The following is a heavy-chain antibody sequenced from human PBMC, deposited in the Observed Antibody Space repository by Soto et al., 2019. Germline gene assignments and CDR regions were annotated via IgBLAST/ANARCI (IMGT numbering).Heavy chain of an antibody. D-gene: IGHD6-13*01. J-gene: IGHJ5*02. Sequence: VKISCKASGYTFTSYGSSWVRQAPGQGLEWMGWISAYNGNTNYAQKLQGRVTMTTDTSTGTAYMELRSLSHDATAVYLCAREGIAGSGCLDRWGQGTLVTVSS. CDR1: GYTFTSYG. CDR3: AREGIAGSGCLDR. CDR2: ISAYNGNT. V-gene: IGHV1-18*01.